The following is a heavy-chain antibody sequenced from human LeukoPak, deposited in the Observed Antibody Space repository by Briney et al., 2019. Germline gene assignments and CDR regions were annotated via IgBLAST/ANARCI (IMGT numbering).Heavy chain of an antibody. CDR3: ARDRDSSGWYSGFDY. D-gene: IGHD6-19*01. Sequence: ASVKVSCKASGYTFTSYGISWVRQAPGQGLEWMGRISAYNGNTNYAQKLQGRVTMTTDTSTSTAYMELRSLRSDDTAVYYCARDRDSSGWYSGFDYWGQGTLVTVSS. V-gene: IGHV1-18*01. J-gene: IGHJ4*02. CDR2: ISAYNGNT. CDR1: GYTFTSYG.